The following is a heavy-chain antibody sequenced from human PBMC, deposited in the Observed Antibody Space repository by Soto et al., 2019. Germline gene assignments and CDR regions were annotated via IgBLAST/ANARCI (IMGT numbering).Heavy chain of an antibody. Sequence: PSETLSLTCTVSGGSITSSGYYWGWIRQPPGKGLECIGTINYSGDTYYSASLKSRVSISVDTSKNQFSLNLSSVTAADTALYCCARQDRGSTSYYYFDFWGQGTLVTVSS. CDR1: GGSITSSGYY. D-gene: IGHD1-26*01. CDR2: INYSGDT. V-gene: IGHV4-39*01. J-gene: IGHJ4*02. CDR3: ARQDRGSTSYYYFDF.